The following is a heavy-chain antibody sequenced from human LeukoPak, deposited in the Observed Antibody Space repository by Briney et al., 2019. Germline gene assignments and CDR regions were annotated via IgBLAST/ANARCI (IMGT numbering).Heavy chain of an antibody. CDR1: GYTFTNYY. J-gene: IGHJ4*02. CDR2: INPRGGSA. CDR3: ARAFCDGNCYLIDY. V-gene: IGHV1-46*01. D-gene: IGHD2-21*01. Sequence: ASVKVSCKASGYTFTNYYIHWVRQAPGQGLEWMAIINPRGGSATSAQKFQGRVTMTRDTSTSTVYMELSSLRSEDTAVYYCARAFCDGNCYLIDYWGQGTLVTVSS.